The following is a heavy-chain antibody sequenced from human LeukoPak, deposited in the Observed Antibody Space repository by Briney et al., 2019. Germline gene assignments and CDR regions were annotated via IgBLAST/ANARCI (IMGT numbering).Heavy chain of an antibody. J-gene: IGHJ5*02. CDR2: NHYSGST. D-gene: IGHD2-2*01. CDR3: ATATVVASTRGWFDP. Sequence: PSETLSLTCSVSGGSISSNSYYWGWIRQPPGKGLEWIGSNHYSGSTHYNPSLKSRVTISVDMSKNLFSLKLNSVSAADTAVYYCATATVVASTRGWFDPWGQGTLVTVSS. CDR1: GGSISSNSYY. V-gene: IGHV4-39*01.